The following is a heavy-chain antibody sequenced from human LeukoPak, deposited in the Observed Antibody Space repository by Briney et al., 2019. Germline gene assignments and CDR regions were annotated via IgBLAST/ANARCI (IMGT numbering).Heavy chain of an antibody. J-gene: IGHJ4*02. CDR2: IYPGDSDT. CDR3: ARQASRGYSGYEQFDY. Sequence: RGESLKISCKGSGYSFTSYWIGWVRQMPGKGLEWMGIIYPGDSDTRYSPSFQGQVTISADKSISTAYLQWSSLKASDTAMYYCARQASRGYSGYEQFDYWGQGTLVTVSS. D-gene: IGHD5-12*01. CDR1: GYSFTSYW. V-gene: IGHV5-51*01.